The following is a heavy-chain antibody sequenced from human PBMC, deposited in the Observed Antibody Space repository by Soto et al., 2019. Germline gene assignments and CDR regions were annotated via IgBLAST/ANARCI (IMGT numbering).Heavy chain of an antibody. D-gene: IGHD3-3*01. CDR3: AGGLRLGLLEWLLYPAFDI. CDR1: GYTFTSYD. Sequence: ASVKVSCKASGYTFTSYDINWVRQATGQGLEWMGWMNPNSGNTGYAQKFQGRVTMTRNTSISTAYMELSSLRSEDTAVYYCAGGLRLGLLEWLLYPAFDIWGQGTMVTVSS. V-gene: IGHV1-8*01. CDR2: MNPNSGNT. J-gene: IGHJ3*02.